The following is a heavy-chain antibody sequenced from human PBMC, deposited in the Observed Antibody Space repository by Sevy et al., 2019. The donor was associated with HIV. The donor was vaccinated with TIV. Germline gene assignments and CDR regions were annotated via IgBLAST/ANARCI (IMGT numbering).Heavy chain of an antibody. Sequence: ASVKVSCKASGYTFTGYYIHWVRQAPGQGLEYMGWINPNSGGTNYAQKFQDRVTMTRDTSISTAYMELSRLRSDDTAVVYCAIPTGLRGHTYGSFDYWGQGTLVTVSS. V-gene: IGHV1-2*02. CDR1: GYTFTGYY. CDR3: AIPTGLRGHTYGSFDY. D-gene: IGHD5-18*01. CDR2: INPNSGGT. J-gene: IGHJ4*02.